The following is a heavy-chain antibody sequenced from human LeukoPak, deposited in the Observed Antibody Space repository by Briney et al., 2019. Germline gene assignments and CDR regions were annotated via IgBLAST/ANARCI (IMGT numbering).Heavy chain of an antibody. J-gene: IGHJ4*02. CDR1: GFTFSSYA. CDR3: ARGPRYNWNDVGVFDY. CDR2: ISYDGSNK. D-gene: IGHD1-1*01. Sequence: GGSLRLSRAASGFTFSSYAMHWVRQAPGKGLEWGAVISYDGSNKYYADSVKGRFTISRDNSKNTLYLQMNSLRAEDTAVYYCARGPRYNWNDVGVFDYWGQGTLVTVSS. V-gene: IGHV3-30*04.